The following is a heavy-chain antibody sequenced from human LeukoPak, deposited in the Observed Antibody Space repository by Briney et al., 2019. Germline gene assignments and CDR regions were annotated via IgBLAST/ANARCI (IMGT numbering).Heavy chain of an antibody. CDR2: IYSGGST. CDR3: ARGSSSSHYYYYYYMDV. CDR1: GFTVSSNY. D-gene: IGHD6-6*01. V-gene: IGHV3-66*02. Sequence: RGSLRLSCAASGFTVSSNYMSWVRQAPGKGLEWVSVIYSGGSTYYADSVKGRFTISRDNSKNTLYLQMNSLRAEDTAVYYCARGSSSSHYYYYYYMDVWGKGTTVTVSS. J-gene: IGHJ6*03.